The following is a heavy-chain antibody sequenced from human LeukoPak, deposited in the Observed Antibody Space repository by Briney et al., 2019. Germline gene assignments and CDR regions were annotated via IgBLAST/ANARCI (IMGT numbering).Heavy chain of an antibody. CDR1: GFTFSSYG. Sequence: GGSLRLSCATSGFTFSSYGMHWVRQAPGKGLEWVAVISYDGSNKYYADSVKGRFTISRDNSKNTLYLQMNSLRAEDTAVYYCAKKSERGYSYGFFDYWGQGTLVTVSS. CDR2: ISYDGSNK. V-gene: IGHV3-30*18. CDR3: AKKSERGYSYGFFDY. J-gene: IGHJ4*02. D-gene: IGHD5-18*01.